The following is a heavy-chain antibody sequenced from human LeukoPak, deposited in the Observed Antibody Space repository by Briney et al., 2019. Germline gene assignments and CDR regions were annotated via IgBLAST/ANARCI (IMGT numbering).Heavy chain of an antibody. CDR2: IKSKTHGGAT. J-gene: IGHJ4*02. CDR1: GFGFSDAW. CDR3: TTEYYDAINN. V-gene: IGHV3-15*01. Sequence: PGGSLRLSCAASGFGFSDAWMSWVRQAPGKGLEWVGHIKSKTHGGATEFAAPVKGRFTISRDDSKTTVSLQMNSLETEDTAVYFCTTEYYDAINNWGQGTLVTVSS. D-gene: IGHD3-3*01.